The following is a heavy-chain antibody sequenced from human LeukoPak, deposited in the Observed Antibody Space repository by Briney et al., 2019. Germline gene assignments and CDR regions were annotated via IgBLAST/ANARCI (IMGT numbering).Heavy chain of an antibody. D-gene: IGHD2-8*02. CDR3: ANLSGPDY. Sequence: ASVKVSCKASGYSFTGYYMHWVRQAPGQGLEWMGWINPNTGATSYPQKFQGRVTMTRDTSISTAYMELSRLRSDDTAVYYCANLSGPDYWGQGTLVTVSS. CDR2: INPNTGAT. CDR1: GYSFTGYY. J-gene: IGHJ4*02. V-gene: IGHV1-2*02.